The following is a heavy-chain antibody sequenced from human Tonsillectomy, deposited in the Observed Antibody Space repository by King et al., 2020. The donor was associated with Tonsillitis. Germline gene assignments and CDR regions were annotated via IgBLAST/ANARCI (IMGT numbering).Heavy chain of an antibody. CDR1: GFTFSTYG. D-gene: IGHD3-22*01. Sequence: VQLVESGGGVVQPGRSLRLSCAASGFTFSTYGIHWVRQAPGKGLEWVALISYDGSNKYYADPVRGRFTISRDTSKNTVYLQMNSLRAEDTAVYYCARDYSYDTSRAPDYWGQGTLITVSS. CDR3: ARDYSYDTSRAPDY. V-gene: IGHV3-33*05. J-gene: IGHJ4*02. CDR2: ISYDGSNK.